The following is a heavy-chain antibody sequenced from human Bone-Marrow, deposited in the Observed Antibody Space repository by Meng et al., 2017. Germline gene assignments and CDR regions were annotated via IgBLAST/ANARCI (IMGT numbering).Heavy chain of an antibody. V-gene: IGHV3-33*01. CDR2: IWYDGSNK. CDR3: AREDH. J-gene: IGHJ4*02. Sequence: GESLKISCAASGFTFSRNGMHWVRQAPGKGLEWVAVIWYDGSNKYYADSVKGRFTISRDNAKNSLYLQMNSLRAEDTALYYCAREDHWGQGTLVTVSS. CDR1: GFTFSRNG.